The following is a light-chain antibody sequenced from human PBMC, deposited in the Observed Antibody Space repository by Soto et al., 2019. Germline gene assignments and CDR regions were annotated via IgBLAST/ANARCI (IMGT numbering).Light chain of an antibody. J-gene: IGLJ1*01. CDR3: SSYTSSSTD. CDR2: DVS. Sequence: QSALTQPASVSGSPRQSITISCTGTSSDVGGYNYVSWYQQHPGKAPKLMIYDVSNRPSGVSNRFSGSKSGNTASLTISGLQAEDEADYYCSSYTSSSTDFGTGTKLTVL. CDR1: SSDVGGYNY. V-gene: IGLV2-14*01.